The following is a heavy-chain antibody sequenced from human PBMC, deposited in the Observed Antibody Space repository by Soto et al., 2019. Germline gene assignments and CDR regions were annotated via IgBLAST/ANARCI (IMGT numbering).Heavy chain of an antibody. D-gene: IGHD3-10*01. Sequence: GASVKVSCKASGYTFTSYYMHWVRQAPGQGLEWMGIINPSGGSTSYAQKFQGRVTMTRDTSTSTVYMELSSLRSEDTAVYYCAREGLWFGELLSHFDYWGQGTLVT. J-gene: IGHJ4*02. CDR1: GYTFTSYY. V-gene: IGHV1-46*01. CDR3: AREGLWFGELLSHFDY. CDR2: INPSGGST.